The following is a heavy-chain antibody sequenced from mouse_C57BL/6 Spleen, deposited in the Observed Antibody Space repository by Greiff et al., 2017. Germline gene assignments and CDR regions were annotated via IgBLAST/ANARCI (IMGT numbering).Heavy chain of an antibody. J-gene: IGHJ4*01. D-gene: IGHD1-1*01. Sequence: QVQLQQPGAELVKPGASVKMSCKASGYTFTSYWITWVKQRPGQGLAWIGDIYPGSGSTNYNEKFKNKATLTVDTSSSTAYMQLSSLTSEDSAVYYCARSGFNYYGSSYAMDYWGQGTSVTVSS. CDR2: IYPGSGST. CDR1: GYTFTSYW. CDR3: ARSGFNYYGSSYAMDY. V-gene: IGHV1-55*01.